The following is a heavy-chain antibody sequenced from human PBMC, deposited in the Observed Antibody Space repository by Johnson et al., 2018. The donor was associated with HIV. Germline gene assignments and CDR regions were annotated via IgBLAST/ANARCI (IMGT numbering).Heavy chain of an antibody. CDR2: ISYDGSNK. Sequence: QVQLVESGGGVVQPGRSLRLSCAASGFIFSGFGLHWVRQAPGKGLEWVACISYDGSNKYYTDSVKGRFTISGDNSKNTLDLQMNSLRAEDTAVYYCARSAAAWVGGMAFDIWGQGTMVTVSS. V-gene: IGHV3-30-3*01. CDR1: GFIFSGFG. D-gene: IGHD6-13*01. CDR3: ARSAAAWVGGMAFDI. J-gene: IGHJ3*02.